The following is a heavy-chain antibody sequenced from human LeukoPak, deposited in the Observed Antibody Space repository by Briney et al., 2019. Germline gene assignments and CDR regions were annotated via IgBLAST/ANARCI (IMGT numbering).Heavy chain of an antibody. Sequence: GGSLRLSCAASGFTFSSYGMNWVRQAPGKGLEWVSSISSSSSYIYYADSVKGRFTISRDNAKNSLYLQMNSLRAEDTAVYYCARAVAGTWNDYWGQGTLVTVSS. CDR2: ISSSSSYI. D-gene: IGHD6-19*01. V-gene: IGHV3-21*01. CDR3: ARAVAGTWNDY. CDR1: GFTFSSYG. J-gene: IGHJ4*02.